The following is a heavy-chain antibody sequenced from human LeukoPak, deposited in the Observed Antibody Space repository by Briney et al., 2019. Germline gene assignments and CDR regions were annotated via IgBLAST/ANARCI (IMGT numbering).Heavy chain of an antibody. V-gene: IGHV3-30*03. CDR2: ISYDGSNK. CDR1: GFTFSSYG. Sequence: PGGSLRLSCAASGFTFSSYGMHWVRQAPGKGLEWVAVISYDGSNKYYADSVKGRFTISRDNSKNTLYLQMNSLRAEDTAVYYCATDVVPKYWGQGTLVTVSS. J-gene: IGHJ4*02. CDR3: ATDVVPKY. D-gene: IGHD2-21*01.